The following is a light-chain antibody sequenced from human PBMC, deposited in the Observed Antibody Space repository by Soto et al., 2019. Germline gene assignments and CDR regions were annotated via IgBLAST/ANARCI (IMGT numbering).Light chain of an antibody. J-gene: IGKJ2*02. CDR3: QQFDSVPCT. CDR1: QDITNY. V-gene: IGKV1-33*01. Sequence: IQMTQSPSSLSASVGDRVTITCQASQDITNYLIWYQQKPGKAPKILIYDASSLETGVSSRFSGSWSGTHFTITISSLQPEDIATYYCQQFDSVPCTFGQGTKLEIK. CDR2: DAS.